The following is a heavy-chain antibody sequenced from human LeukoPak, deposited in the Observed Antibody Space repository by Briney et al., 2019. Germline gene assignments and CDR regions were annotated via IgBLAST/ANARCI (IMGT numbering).Heavy chain of an antibody. D-gene: IGHD3-16*01. CDR2: IYYSGST. CDR3: ARHYTADGGGWFGP. V-gene: IGHV4-39*01. Sequence: SETLSLTCTVSGGSISSSSYYWGWIRQPPGKGLEWIGSIYYSGSTYYNPSLKSRVTISIDTSKNQLSLKLSAVTAADTAVYYCARHYTADGGGWFGPWGQGTLVTVSS. CDR1: GGSISSSSYY. J-gene: IGHJ5*02.